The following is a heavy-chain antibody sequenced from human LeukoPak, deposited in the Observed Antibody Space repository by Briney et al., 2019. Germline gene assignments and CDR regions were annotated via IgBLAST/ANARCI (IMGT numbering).Heavy chain of an antibody. Sequence: SETLSLTCTVSGGSISSGDYYWSWIRQPPGKGLEWIGHIYYSGSTYYNPSLKSRVTISVDTSKNQFSLKLSSVTAADTAVYYCASPSTLYAFDIWGQGTMVTVSS. V-gene: IGHV4-30-4*08. CDR1: GGSISSGDYY. J-gene: IGHJ3*02. CDR3: ASPSTLYAFDI. CDR2: IYYSGST. D-gene: IGHD2-2*02.